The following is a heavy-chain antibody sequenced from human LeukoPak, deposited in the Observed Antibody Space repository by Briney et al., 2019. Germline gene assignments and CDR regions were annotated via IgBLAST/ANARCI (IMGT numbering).Heavy chain of an antibody. CDR1: VYTFTNYG. V-gene: IGHV1-8*01. CDR3: ERGLSLI. J-gene: IGHJ4*02. D-gene: IGHD2/OR15-2a*01. CDR2: MNPNSGNT. Sequence: GASVKVSCKSSVYTFTNYGINWVRPAPGQGLEWMGCMNPNSGNTSYAQKFQGRVTMTRNTSISTAYMELSSLRSEDTAVYYCERGLSLIWGQGTLVTVSS.